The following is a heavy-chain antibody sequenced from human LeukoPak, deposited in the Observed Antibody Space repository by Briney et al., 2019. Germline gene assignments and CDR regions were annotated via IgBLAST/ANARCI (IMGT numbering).Heavy chain of an antibody. J-gene: IGHJ6*02. Sequence: GGSLRLSCAASGFTFSSYTMNWVRQAPGKGLEWVGRIKSKTDGGTTDYAAPVKGRFTISRDDSKNTLYLQMNSLKTEDTAVYYCTTWLPPYYYGMDVWGQGTTVTVSS. CDR1: GFTFSSYT. D-gene: IGHD6-19*01. CDR2: IKSKTDGGTT. CDR3: TTWLPPYYYGMDV. V-gene: IGHV3-15*01.